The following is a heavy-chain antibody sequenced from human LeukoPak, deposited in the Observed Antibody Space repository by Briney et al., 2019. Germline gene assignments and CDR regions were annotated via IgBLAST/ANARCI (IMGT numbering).Heavy chain of an antibody. CDR1: GYTFTGYY. CDR3: ARGMWDDLIFDY. J-gene: IGHJ4*02. CDR2: INPNSGGT. Sequence: ASVKVSCKASGYTFTGYYMHWVRQAPGQGLEWMGRINPNSGGTNYAQKFQGRVTMTRDTSISTAYMELSRLRSDDTAEYYCARGMWDDLIFDYWGQGTLVTVSS. D-gene: IGHD3/OR15-3a*01. V-gene: IGHV1-2*06.